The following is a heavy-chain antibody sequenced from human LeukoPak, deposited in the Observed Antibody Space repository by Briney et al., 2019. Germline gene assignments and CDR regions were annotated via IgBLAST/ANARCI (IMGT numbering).Heavy chain of an antibody. CDR1: GFTFSSYG. D-gene: IGHD3-10*01. J-gene: IGHJ4*02. Sequence: QAGRSLRLSCAASGFTFSSYGMHWVRQAPGKGLEWVVVISYDGSNKYYADSVKGRFTISRDNSKNTLYLQMNSLRAEDTAVYYCAKWRGSLWGQGTLVTVSS. CDR2: ISYDGSNK. V-gene: IGHV3-30*18. CDR3: AKWRGSL.